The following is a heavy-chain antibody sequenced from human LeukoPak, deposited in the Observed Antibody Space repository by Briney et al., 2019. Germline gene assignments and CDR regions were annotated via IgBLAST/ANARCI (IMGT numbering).Heavy chain of an antibody. Sequence: PSETLSLTCAVYGGSFSGYYWSWIRQPPGKGLEWIGYIYYSGSTNYNPSLKSRVTISVDTSKNQFSLELSFVTAADTAVYYCARDGVSDYYYYYGMDVWGQGTTVTVSS. J-gene: IGHJ6*02. CDR3: ARDGVSDYYYYYGMDV. D-gene: IGHD3-16*01. V-gene: IGHV4-59*01. CDR1: GGSFSGYY. CDR2: IYYSGST.